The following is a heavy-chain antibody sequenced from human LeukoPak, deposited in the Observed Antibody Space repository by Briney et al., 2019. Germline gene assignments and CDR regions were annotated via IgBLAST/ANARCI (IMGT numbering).Heavy chain of an antibody. CDR2: IYYSGST. D-gene: IGHD1-26*01. V-gene: IGHV4-59*01. J-gene: IGHJ5*02. CDR1: GGSISSYY. Sequence: SETLSLTCTVSGGSISSYYWSWIRQPPVKGLEWIGYIYYSGSTNYNPSLKSRVTISVDTSKNQFSLKLSSVTAADTAVYYCARMMSGSLHWFDPWGQGTLVTVSS. CDR3: ARMMSGSLHWFDP.